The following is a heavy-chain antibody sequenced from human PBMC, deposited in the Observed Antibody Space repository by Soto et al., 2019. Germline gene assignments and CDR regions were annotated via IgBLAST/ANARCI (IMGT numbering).Heavy chain of an antibody. D-gene: IGHD2-21*01. Sequence: QVQLVQSGAEVKQPGASVKVSCKASGYTFTSYAMHWVRQAPGQRLEWMGWINAGNGNTKYSQKFQGRVTITRDTSASTAYMELSSLRSEDTAVYYCARDFGDPYCGGDCTYYWGQGTLVTVSS. V-gene: IGHV1-3*01. CDR2: INAGNGNT. J-gene: IGHJ4*02. CDR3: ARDFGDPYCGGDCTYY. CDR1: GYTFTSYA.